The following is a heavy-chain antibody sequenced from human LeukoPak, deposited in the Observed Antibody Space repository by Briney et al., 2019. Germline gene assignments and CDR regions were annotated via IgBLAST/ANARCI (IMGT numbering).Heavy chain of an antibody. V-gene: IGHV3-74*01. J-gene: IGHJ4*02. CDR3: GRDNWGSLDY. CDR2: INPDGSST. CDR1: GFTFSTYW. Sequence: GGSLRLSCAASGFTFSTYWMHWVRQAPGKGLVWVSRINPDGSSTSYADSVKGRFTISRDNAKNTLYLQMNSLRAEDTAVYYCGRDNWGSLDYRGQGTLVTVSS. D-gene: IGHD7-27*01.